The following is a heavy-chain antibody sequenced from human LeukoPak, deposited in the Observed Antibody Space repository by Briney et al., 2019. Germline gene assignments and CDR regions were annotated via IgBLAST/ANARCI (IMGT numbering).Heavy chain of an antibody. CDR3: ASKPRDIVVEPAAMMDYYYGMDV. CDR1: GGSVSSGSYY. CDR2: IYYSGST. V-gene: IGHV4-61*01. J-gene: IGHJ6*04. D-gene: IGHD2-2*01. Sequence: SETLSLTCTVSGGSVSSGSYYWSWIRQPPGKGLEWIGYIYYSGSTNYNPSLKSRVTISVDTSKNQFSLKLSSVTAADTAVYYCASKPRDIVVEPAAMMDYYYGMDVWGKGTTATVSS.